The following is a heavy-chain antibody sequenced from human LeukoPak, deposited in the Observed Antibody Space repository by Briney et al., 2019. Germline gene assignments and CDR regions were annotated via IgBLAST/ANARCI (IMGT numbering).Heavy chain of an antibody. CDR1: GYTFTSYG. V-gene: IGHV1-18*01. Sequence: ASVKVSCKASGYTFTSYGISWVRQAPGQGLEWMGWISAYNGKTNYAQKLQGRVTMTTDTSTSTAYMELRSLRSDDTAVYYCARNREERTYYDILTGYYSSGGMDVWGQGTTVTVSS. CDR3: ARNREERTYYDILTGYYSSGGMDV. CDR2: ISAYNGKT. J-gene: IGHJ6*02. D-gene: IGHD3-9*01.